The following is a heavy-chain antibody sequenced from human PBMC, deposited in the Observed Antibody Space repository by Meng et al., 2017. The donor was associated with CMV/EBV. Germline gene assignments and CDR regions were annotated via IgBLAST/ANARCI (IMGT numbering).Heavy chain of an antibody. V-gene: IGHV4-39*01. CDR1: GGSISSSSYY. D-gene: IGHD2-2*01. Sequence: SETLSLTCTVSGGSISSSSYYRGWIRQPPGKGLEWIGSIYYSGSTYYNPSLKSRVTISVDTSKNQFSLKLSSVTAADTAVYYCARLKLLSCWFDPWGQGTLVTVSS. J-gene: IGHJ5*02. CDR3: ARLKLLSCWFDP. CDR2: IYYSGST.